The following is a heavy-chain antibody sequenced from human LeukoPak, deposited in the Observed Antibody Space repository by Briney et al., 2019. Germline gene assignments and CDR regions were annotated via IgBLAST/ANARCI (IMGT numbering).Heavy chain of an antibody. J-gene: IGHJ4*02. V-gene: IGHV1-8*03. CDR3: ARGKEYSSSFFDY. D-gene: IGHD6-6*01. CDR1: GYTFPSYD. Sequence: GASVKVSCKASGYTFPSYDINWVRQATGQGLEWMGWMNPNSGNTGYAQKFQGRVTITRNTSISTAYMELSSLRSEDTAVYYCARGKEYSSSFFDYWGQGTLVTVSS. CDR2: MNPNSGNT.